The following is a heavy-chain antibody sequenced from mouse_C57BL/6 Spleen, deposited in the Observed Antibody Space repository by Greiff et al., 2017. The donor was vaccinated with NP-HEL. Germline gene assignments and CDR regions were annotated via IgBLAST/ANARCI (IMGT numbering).Heavy chain of an antibody. J-gene: IGHJ3*01. D-gene: IGHD2-10*01. Sequence: VQLQQSGPELVQPGASVKMSCKASGYTFTDYNMHWVKQRHGKSLEWIGYINPNNGGTTYNQKFKGKATLTVNKSSSTSYIELRSLTSEDSAVYYCGLLPYQAGVGYWGQGTLVTVSA. CDR1: GYTFTDYN. CDR2: INPNNGGT. CDR3: GLLPYQAGVGY. V-gene: IGHV1-22*01.